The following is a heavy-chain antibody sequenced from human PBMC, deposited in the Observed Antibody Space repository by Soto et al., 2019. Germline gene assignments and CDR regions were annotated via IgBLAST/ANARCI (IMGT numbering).Heavy chain of an antibody. D-gene: IGHD3-10*01. J-gene: IGHJ6*02. CDR1: GGSIRGYY. Sequence: SETLSLTCGVYGGSIRGYYWSWIRQSPGKGLEWIGDINDNGGTNYNPSLKSRVTTSLDTSKKQVSLMVSSVTAADTAVYYCARGRYSYETIYYKFYYSALDVWGPGTTVTVSS. CDR2: INDNGGT. CDR3: ARGRYSYETIYYKFYYSALDV. V-gene: IGHV4-34*01.